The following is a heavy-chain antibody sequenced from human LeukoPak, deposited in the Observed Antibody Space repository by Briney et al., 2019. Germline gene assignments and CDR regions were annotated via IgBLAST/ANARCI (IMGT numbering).Heavy chain of an antibody. Sequence: GRSLRLSCAASGFTFSSHAMHWVRQAPGKGLEWVAVISYDGSNKYYADSVKGRFTISRDNSKNTLYLQMNSLRAEDTAVYYCARGLEYSSSSDYWGQGTLVTVSS. CDR2: ISYDGSNK. CDR3: ARGLEYSSSSDY. V-gene: IGHV3-30-3*01. D-gene: IGHD6-6*01. CDR1: GFTFSSHA. J-gene: IGHJ4*02.